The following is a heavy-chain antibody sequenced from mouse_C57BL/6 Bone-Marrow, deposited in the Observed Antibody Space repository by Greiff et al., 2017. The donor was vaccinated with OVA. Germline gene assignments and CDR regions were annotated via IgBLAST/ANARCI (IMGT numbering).Heavy chain of an antibody. D-gene: IGHD2-14*01. CDR2: IYPGDGDT. CDR3: ARGGGTVFAY. Sequence: VQLQQSGPELVKPGASVKISCKASGYAFSSSWMNWVKQRPGKGLEWIGRIYPGDGDTNYNGKFKGKATLTADKSSSTAYMQLSSLTSEDSAVYFCARGGGTVFAYWGQGTLVTVSA. CDR1: GYAFSSSW. J-gene: IGHJ3*01. V-gene: IGHV1-82*01.